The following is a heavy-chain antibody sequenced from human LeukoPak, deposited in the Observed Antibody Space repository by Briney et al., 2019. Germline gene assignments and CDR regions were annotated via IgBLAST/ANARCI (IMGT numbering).Heavy chain of an antibody. CDR2: ISSSGDTT. Sequence: GGSLRLSCAPSGFTLCSFAMNGVRGAPEGGLECVSIISSSGDTTNYTDSVKGRFPVYRENSKNTPYLQMKSRRAEAASVYDCARDRHKDNCEGSGYPPYWGQGTLVTVSS. CDR1: GFTLCSFA. V-gene: IGHV3-23*01. D-gene: IGHD3-22*01. J-gene: IGHJ4*02. CDR3: ARDRHKDNCEGSGYPPY.